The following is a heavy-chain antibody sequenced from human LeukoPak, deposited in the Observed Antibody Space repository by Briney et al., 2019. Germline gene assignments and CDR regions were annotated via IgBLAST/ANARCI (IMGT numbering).Heavy chain of an antibody. V-gene: IGHV4-4*07. CDR3: ARHIIPNYYDSSGYYLGYFDY. J-gene: IGHJ4*02. CDR1: GGSISNNY. Sequence: SETLSLTCTFSGGSISNNYWSWIRQPAGKGLEWIGRIYTSGGTNYNPSLKSRVTMSVDTSRNQLSLNLSSVTAADTAVYYCARHIIPNYYDSSGYYLGYFDYWGQGTLVTVSS. D-gene: IGHD3-22*01. CDR2: IYTSGGT.